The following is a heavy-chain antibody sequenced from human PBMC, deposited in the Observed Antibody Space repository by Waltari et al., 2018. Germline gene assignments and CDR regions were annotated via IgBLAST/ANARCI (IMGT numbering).Heavy chain of an antibody. CDR1: GGSISSYY. V-gene: IGHV4-59*08. CDR3: ARHGLADRGIFDY. J-gene: IGHJ4*02. Sequence: QLQLPVSSPGLVKPSETLSLTCTVSGGSISSYYWSWILKPPGKGLEWIGYIYYSVSTNYNPSLKSRVTISVDTSKNQFSLKLSSVTAADTAVYYCARHGLADRGIFDYWGQGTLVTVSS. CDR2: IYYSVST. D-gene: IGHD1-26*01.